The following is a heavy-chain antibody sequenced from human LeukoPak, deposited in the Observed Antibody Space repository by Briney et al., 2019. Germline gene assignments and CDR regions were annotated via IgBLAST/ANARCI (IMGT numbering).Heavy chain of an antibody. CDR3: SRDLGLPGV. V-gene: IGHV3-23*01. CDR1: GFTFSSYA. D-gene: IGHD3-10*01. J-gene: IGHJ3*01. CDR2: ISGSGGST. Sequence: GGSLRLSCAASGFTFSSYAMSWVRQAPGKGLEWVSAISGSGGSTYYADSVKGRFTISRDNAKNSLFLQMNSLRAEDTAVYYCSRDLGLPGVWGQGTVVTVSS.